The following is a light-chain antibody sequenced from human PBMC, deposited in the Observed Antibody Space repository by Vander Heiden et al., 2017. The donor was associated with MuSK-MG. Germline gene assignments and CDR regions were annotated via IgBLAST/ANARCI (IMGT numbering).Light chain of an antibody. CDR1: QSISNW. CDR2: KAS. Sequence: DIQMTQSPSTLSASVGDRVTITCRASQSISNWLAWYQQKPGKAPKLLIYKASNLESGVPSRFGGSGSGTEFTLTISSLQPDDVATYYCQQDNSYPWTFGQGTKVEIK. V-gene: IGKV1-5*03. J-gene: IGKJ1*01. CDR3: QQDNSYPWT.